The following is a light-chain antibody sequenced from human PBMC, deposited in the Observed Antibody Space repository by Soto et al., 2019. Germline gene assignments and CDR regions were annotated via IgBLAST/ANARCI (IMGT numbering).Light chain of an antibody. J-gene: IGKJ5*01. Sequence: EIVLTQSPATLSLYPGERATLSCRASQSVWTYLAWYQQKRGQAPRLLMYDASNRASGAPARFSGSGSGTDFTLTISSLEPEDFAVYYCQQRNNWPRSTFGQGTRLEIK. CDR1: QSVWTY. V-gene: IGKV3-11*01. CDR3: QQRNNWPRST. CDR2: DAS.